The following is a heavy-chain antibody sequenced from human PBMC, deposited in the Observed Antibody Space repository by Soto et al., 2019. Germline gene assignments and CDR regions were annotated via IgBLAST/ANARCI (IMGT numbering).Heavy chain of an antibody. CDR3: AKGNRIVLMVYAIPHFDY. Sequence: GGPLRLCYAVAGFTFIDYAMSWVRQAPGTGLEWVSAISGSGGSTYYAEYVKGRFTISRDSSKNTLYLQMNSLRAEDTAVYYCAKGNRIVLMVYAIPHFDYWGQGTLVTVSS. CDR1: GFTFIDYA. V-gene: IGHV3-23*01. J-gene: IGHJ4*02. CDR2: ISGSGGST. D-gene: IGHD2-8*01.